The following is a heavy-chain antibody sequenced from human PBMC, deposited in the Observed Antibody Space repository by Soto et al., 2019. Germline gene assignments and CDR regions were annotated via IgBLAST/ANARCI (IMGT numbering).Heavy chain of an antibody. V-gene: IGHV3-21*01. D-gene: IGHD2-21*02. CDR3: ARPTHGGNSG. CDR1: GFTFSSYS. Sequence: PGGSLRLSXAASGFTFSSYSMNWVRQAPGRGLEWVSSISSSSSYIYYADSVKGRFTISRDNAKNSLYLQMNSLRAEDTAVYYCARPTHGGNSGWGQGTQVTVSS. CDR2: ISSSSSYI. J-gene: IGHJ4*02.